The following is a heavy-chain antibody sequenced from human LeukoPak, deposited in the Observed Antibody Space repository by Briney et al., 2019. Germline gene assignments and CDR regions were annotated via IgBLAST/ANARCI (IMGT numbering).Heavy chain of an antibody. CDR2: IYHSGST. CDR3: ARGGAARLHFQN. J-gene: IGHJ1*01. V-gene: IGHV4-59*01. Sequence: SETLSLTCTVSGGSISTYYWNWIRQPPGKGLEWIGYIYHSGSTNYNPSLQSRVTISVNTSKNQFSLNLNSVTAADTAVYYCARGGAARLHFQNWGQGTLVTVSS. D-gene: IGHD6-6*01. CDR1: GGSISTYY.